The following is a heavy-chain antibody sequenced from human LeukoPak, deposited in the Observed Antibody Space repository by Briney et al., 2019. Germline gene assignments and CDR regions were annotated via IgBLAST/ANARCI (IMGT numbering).Heavy chain of an antibody. J-gene: IGHJ4*02. D-gene: IGHD1-26*01. CDR1: GGSIRSYY. Sequence: SETLSLTCTVSGGSIRSYYWSWIRQPPGKGLEWIGKINHSGSTNYNPSLKSRVTISVDTSKNQFSLKLSSVTAADTAVYYCARGVVGPTYLDYWGQGTLVTVSS. CDR3: ARGVVGPTYLDY. V-gene: IGHV4-34*01. CDR2: INHSGST.